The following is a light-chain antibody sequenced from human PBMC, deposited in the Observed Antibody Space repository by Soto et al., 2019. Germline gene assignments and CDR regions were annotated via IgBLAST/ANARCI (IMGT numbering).Light chain of an antibody. CDR1: QTVTSSY. V-gene: IGKV3-20*01. Sequence: EIVLTQSPGTLSLSPGERATLSCRASQTVTSSYLAWYQQKPGQAPRLPIYGASSRATGIPDRFSGSGSGTDFTLTISRLEPEDFAVYYCQQYGSSPPYTFGQGTMLEIK. CDR2: GAS. CDR3: QQYGSSPPYT. J-gene: IGKJ2*01.